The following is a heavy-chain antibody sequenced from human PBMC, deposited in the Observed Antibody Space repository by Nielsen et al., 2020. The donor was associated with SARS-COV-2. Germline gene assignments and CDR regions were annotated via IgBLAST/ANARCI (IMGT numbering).Heavy chain of an antibody. Sequence: GSLRLSCAASGFSFRSYGMYWIRQPPGKGLEWIGCIFYTGNTYYNPSFQSRVTISVDTSQNQFSLKLSSATAADTALYYCARSGYSYGPLDAFDIWGQGTVVTVSS. CDR3: ARSGYSYGPLDAFDI. CDR1: GFSFRSYG. CDR2: IFYTGNT. J-gene: IGHJ3*02. V-gene: IGHV4-59*01. D-gene: IGHD5-12*01.